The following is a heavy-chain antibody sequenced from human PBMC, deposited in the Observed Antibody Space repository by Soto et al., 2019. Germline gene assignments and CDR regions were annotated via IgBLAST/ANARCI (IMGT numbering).Heavy chain of an antibody. CDR2: TRNKANSYTT. CDR3: ARDVADWSGYYIGAFDI. V-gene: IGHV3-72*01. Sequence: GGSLRLSCAASGFTFSDHYMDWVRQAPGKGLEWVGRTRNKANSYTTEYAASVKGRFTISRDDSKNSLYLQMNSLKTEDTAVYYCARDVADWSGYYIGAFDIWGQGTMVTVSS. CDR1: GFTFSDHY. J-gene: IGHJ3*02. D-gene: IGHD3-3*01.